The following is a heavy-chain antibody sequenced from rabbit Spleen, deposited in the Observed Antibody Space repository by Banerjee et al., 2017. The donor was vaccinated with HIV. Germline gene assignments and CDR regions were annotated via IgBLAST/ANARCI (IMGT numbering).Heavy chain of an antibody. D-gene: IGHD7-1*01. CDR2: FNTASSGRI. CDR1: GFSFSNKAV. Sequence: QEQLVESGGGLVQPGGSLTLSCKASGFSFSNKAVMCWVRQAPGKGLQWITCFNTASSGRIDYASWAKGRFTISKTSSTTVTLQMTSLTAADTATYFCARWSTGLKIELWGPGTLVTVS. V-gene: IGHV1S45*01. J-gene: IGHJ4*01. CDR3: ARWSTGLKIEL.